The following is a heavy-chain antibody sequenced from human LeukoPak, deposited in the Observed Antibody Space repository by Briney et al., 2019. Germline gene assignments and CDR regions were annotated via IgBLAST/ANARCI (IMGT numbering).Heavy chain of an antibody. CDR2: IYYSGST. J-gene: IGHJ6*02. V-gene: IGHV4-39*07. D-gene: IGHD4-23*01. CDR1: GGSISSSSYY. CDR3: ARLDYGGCMDV. Sequence: SETLSLTCTVSGGSISSSSYYWGWIRQPPGKGLEWIGSIYYSGSTYYNPSLKSRVTISVDTSKNQFSLKLSSVTAADTAVYYCARLDYGGCMDVWGQGTTVTVSS.